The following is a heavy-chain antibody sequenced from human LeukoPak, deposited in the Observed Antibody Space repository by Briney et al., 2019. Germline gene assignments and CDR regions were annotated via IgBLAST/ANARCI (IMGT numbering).Heavy chain of an antibody. CDR3: ARGVREYQLPNGAFDI. Sequence: PRGSLRLSCAASGFTFSSYGMSWVRQAPGKGLEWVSAISGSGGSTYYADSVKGRFTISRDNSKNTLYLQMNSLRAEDTAVYYCARGVREYQLPNGAFDIWGQGTMVTVSS. CDR2: ISGSGGST. D-gene: IGHD2-2*01. V-gene: IGHV3-23*01. CDR1: GFTFSSYG. J-gene: IGHJ3*02.